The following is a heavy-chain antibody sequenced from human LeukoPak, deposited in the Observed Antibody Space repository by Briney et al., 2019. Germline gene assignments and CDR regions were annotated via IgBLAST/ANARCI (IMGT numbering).Heavy chain of an antibody. J-gene: IGHJ6*03. CDR2: VYSGDST. Sequence: GGSLRLSCSTSGFTVSSNYMNWVRQAPGKGLEWVSGVYSGDSTFYADSVKGRFTVSRDNSKNTLYLQMNSLTAEDTAVYYCASTQHRENYYYMDLWGKGTTVTVSS. CDR1: GFTVSSNY. V-gene: IGHV3-53*01. CDR3: ASTQHRENYYYMDL.